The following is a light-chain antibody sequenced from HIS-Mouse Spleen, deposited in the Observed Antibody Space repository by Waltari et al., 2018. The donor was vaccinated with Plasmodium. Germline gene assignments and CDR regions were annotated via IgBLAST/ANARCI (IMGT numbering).Light chain of an antibody. J-gene: IGKJ1*01. CDR2: KAS. V-gene: IGKV1-5*03. Sequence: DIQMTQSTSTLSASGGDRVTITCRASQSISSWLAWYQQKPGKAPKLLIYKASSLESGVPSRFSGSGSGTEFTLTISSLQPDDFATYYCQQYNSYSWTFGQGTKVEIK. CDR1: QSISSW. CDR3: QQYNSYSWT.